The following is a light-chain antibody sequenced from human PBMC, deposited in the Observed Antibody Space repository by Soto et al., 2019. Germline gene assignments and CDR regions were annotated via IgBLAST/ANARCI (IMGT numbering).Light chain of an antibody. CDR3: QQYNNWIT. Sequence: EIVMTQSPATLSVSPGERATLSCRASQSVSSNLAWYQQKPGQAPRLLIYGASTRATDIPARFSGSLSGTEFTLTICSLQSEDFAVYYCQQYNNWITFGQGTRLEIK. CDR2: GAS. CDR1: QSVSSN. J-gene: IGKJ5*01. V-gene: IGKV3-15*01.